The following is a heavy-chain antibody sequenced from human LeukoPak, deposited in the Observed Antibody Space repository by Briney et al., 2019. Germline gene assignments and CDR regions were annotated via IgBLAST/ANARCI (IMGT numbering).Heavy chain of an antibody. D-gene: IGHD6-6*01. J-gene: IGHJ4*02. CDR1: GYSFATYW. V-gene: IGHV5-51*01. Sequence: GESLKISCKASGYSFATYWIGWVRQMPGKGLEWMGIIYPGDSDSRYSPSFQGQVIISADQSINTASLQWGSLKASDTAMYYCAREGRSSSPMDYWGQGTLVTVSS. CDR2: IYPGDSDS. CDR3: AREGRSSSPMDY.